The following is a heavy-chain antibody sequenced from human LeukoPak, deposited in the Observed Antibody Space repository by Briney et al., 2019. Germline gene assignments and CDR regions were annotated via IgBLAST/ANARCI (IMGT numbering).Heavy chain of an antibody. V-gene: IGHV3-30*02. CDR2: IRYDGSNK. CDR3: AKDGVSARRYFDY. Sequence: RGSLRLSCAASGFTFSSYGMHWVRQAPGKGLEWVAFIRYDGSNKYYADSVKGRFTISRDNSKNTLYLQMDSLRAEDTAVYYCAKDGVSARRYFDYWGQGTLVTVSS. CDR1: GFTFSSYG. D-gene: IGHD5/OR15-5a*01. J-gene: IGHJ4*02.